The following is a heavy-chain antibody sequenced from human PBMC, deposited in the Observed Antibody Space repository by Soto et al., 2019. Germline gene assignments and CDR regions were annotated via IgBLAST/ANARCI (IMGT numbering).Heavy chain of an antibody. CDR1: GGSISSGGYS. CDR2: IYHSGST. D-gene: IGHD2-21*01. V-gene: IGHV4-30-2*01. Sequence: QLQLQESGSGLVKPSQTLSLTCAVSGGSISSGGYSWSWIRQPPGKGLEWIGYIYHSGSTYYNPSLKSRVTISVDRSKNQFSLKLSSVTAAATAVYYCARGPPHSHWGQGTLVTVSS. J-gene: IGHJ4*02. CDR3: ARGPPHSH.